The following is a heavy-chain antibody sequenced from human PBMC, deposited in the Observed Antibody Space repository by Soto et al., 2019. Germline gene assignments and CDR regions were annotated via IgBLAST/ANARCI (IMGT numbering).Heavy chain of an antibody. V-gene: IGHV3-74*01. D-gene: IGHD6-19*01. CDR3: ARGPSGWFGYDY. CDR2: INSGASTT. CDR1: GFTFSSSW. J-gene: IGHJ4*02. Sequence: PGGSLRLSCAPSGFTFSSSWMHWGRQAPGKGLVWVSRINSGASTTNYADSVKGRFTISRDNAKNTLYLQMDSLTAEDTAVYYCARGPSGWFGYDYWGQGTLVTVSS.